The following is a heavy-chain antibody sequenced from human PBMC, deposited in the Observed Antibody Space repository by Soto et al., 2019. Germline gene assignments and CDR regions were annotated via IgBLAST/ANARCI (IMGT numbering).Heavy chain of an antibody. CDR3: ARGYYYYILTGYSPFFDY. CDR2: IYHSGST. Sequence: PSETLSLTCAVSGGSISSGGYSWSWIRQPPGKGLEWIGYIYHSGSTYYNPSLKSRVTISVDTSKNQFSLKLSSVTAADTAVYYCARGYYYYILTGYSPFFDYWGQGTLVTVSS. J-gene: IGHJ4*02. D-gene: IGHD3-9*01. V-gene: IGHV4-30-2*01. CDR1: GGSISSGGYS.